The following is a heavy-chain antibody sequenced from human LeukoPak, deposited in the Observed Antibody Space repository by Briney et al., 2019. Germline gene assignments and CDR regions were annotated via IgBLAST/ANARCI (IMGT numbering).Heavy chain of an antibody. Sequence: GGSLRLSCAASGFTFNSFSMNWVRQAPGKGLEWVSSISSSSSYKYYADSVKGRFTISRDNSKNTLYLQMNSLRAEDTAVYYCAKGWNSWYFDYWGQGTLVTVSS. V-gene: IGHV3-21*04. CDR3: AKGWNSWYFDY. D-gene: IGHD1/OR15-1a*01. CDR2: ISSSSSYK. J-gene: IGHJ4*02. CDR1: GFTFNSFS.